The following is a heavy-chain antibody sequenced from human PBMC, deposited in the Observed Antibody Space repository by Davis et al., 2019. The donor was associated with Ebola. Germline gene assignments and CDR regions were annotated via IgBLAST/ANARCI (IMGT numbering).Heavy chain of an antibody. Sequence: SVKVSCKASGFTFTSSAVQWVRHARGQRLEWIGWIVVGSGNTNYAQKFQERVTITRDMSTSTAYMELSSLRSEDTAVYYCAAENGWLDGLDYWGQGTLVTVSS. CDR1: GFTFTSSA. V-gene: IGHV1-58*01. CDR2: IVVGSGNT. D-gene: IGHD3-22*01. J-gene: IGHJ4*02. CDR3: AAENGWLDGLDY.